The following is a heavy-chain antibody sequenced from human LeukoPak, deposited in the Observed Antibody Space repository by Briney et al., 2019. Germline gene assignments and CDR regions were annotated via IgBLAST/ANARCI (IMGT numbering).Heavy chain of an antibody. D-gene: IGHD3-10*01. J-gene: IGHJ4*02. V-gene: IGHV3-7*01. Sequence: PGGSLRLSCAASGFSFSSHWISWVRQAPGKGLEWVANIKQDGSEKYYVDSVKGRFTICRDNAKNSLYLQMNSLRSEDTAVYFCARDQQSWFSGSIDYWGQGTLVTVSS. CDR2: IKQDGSEK. CDR1: GFSFSSHW. CDR3: ARDQQSWFSGSIDY.